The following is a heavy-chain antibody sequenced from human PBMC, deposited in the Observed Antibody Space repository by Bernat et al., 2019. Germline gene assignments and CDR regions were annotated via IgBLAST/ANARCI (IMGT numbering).Heavy chain of an antibody. CDR3: AGEYYYGSGSPFTYYYGMDV. Sequence: QVQLVESGGGVVQPGRSLRLSCAASGFTFSSYGMHWVRQAPGKGLEWVAVIWYDGSNKYYADSVKGRFTISRDNSKNTLYLQMNSLRAEDTAVYYCAGEYYYGSGSPFTYYYGMDVWGQGTTVTVSS. CDR2: IWYDGSNK. CDR1: GFTFSSYG. V-gene: IGHV3-33*01. J-gene: IGHJ6*02. D-gene: IGHD3-10*01.